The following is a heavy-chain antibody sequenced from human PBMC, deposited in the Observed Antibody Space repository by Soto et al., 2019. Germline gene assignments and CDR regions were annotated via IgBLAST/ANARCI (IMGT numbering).Heavy chain of an antibody. CDR2: INPHGGST. Sequence: ASVKVSCKSPGDTFTSYYLNWVRQAPGQGLEWMGVINPHGGSTKYAQKFQGRITMTRDTSRSTVYMELSSLRSDDTAIYYCARSSGGNFGIIIEGSNWFDPWGQGTLVTVSS. CDR3: ARSSGGNFGIIIEGSNWFDP. V-gene: IGHV1-46*01. D-gene: IGHD3-3*01. J-gene: IGHJ5*02. CDR1: GDTFTSYY.